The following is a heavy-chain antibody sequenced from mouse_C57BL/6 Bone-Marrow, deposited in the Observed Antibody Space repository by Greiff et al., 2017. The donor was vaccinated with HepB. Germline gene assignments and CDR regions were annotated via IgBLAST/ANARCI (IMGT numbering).Heavy chain of an antibody. Sequence: VQLQQSGTVLARPGASVKMSCKTSGYTFTSYWMHWVKQRPGQGLEWIGAIYPGNSDTSYNQKFKGKAKLTAVTSASTAYMELSSLTKEDYAVYYCTSGFSYDYDETYWGQGTLVTVSA. D-gene: IGHD2-4*01. CDR1: GYTFTSYW. CDR3: TSGFSYDYDETY. CDR2: IYPGNSDT. J-gene: IGHJ3*01. V-gene: IGHV1-5*01.